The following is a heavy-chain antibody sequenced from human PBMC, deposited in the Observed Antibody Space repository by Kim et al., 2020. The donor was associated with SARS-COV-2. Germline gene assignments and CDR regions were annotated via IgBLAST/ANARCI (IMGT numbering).Heavy chain of an antibody. CDR2: INHSGST. D-gene: IGHD4-17*01. J-gene: IGHJ4*02. CDR1: GGSFSGYY. CDR3: ARGPSTVPFDY. Sequence: SETLSLTCAVYGGSFSGYYWSWIRQPPGKGLEWIGEINHSGSTNYNPSLKSRVTISVDTSKNQFSLKLSSVTAADTAVYYCARGPSTVPFDYWGQGTLVT. V-gene: IGHV4-34*01.